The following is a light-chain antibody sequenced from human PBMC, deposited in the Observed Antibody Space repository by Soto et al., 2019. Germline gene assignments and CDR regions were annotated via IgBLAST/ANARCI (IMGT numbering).Light chain of an antibody. V-gene: IGKV3-11*01. Sequence: EIVLTQSPATLSSFPGDRVTLSCRASQYINTRLAWYQHRPGQAPRLLIYQTSIRAAGIPARSSASGSGTDFTLTISDVQPEDFALYYCHQRQSWPRTFGQGTKV. CDR1: QYINTR. J-gene: IGKJ1*01. CDR2: QTS. CDR3: HQRQSWPRT.